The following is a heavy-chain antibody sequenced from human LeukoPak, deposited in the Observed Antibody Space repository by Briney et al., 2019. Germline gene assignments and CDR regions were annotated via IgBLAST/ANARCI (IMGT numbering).Heavy chain of an antibody. J-gene: IGHJ4*02. Sequence: SETLSLTCTVPGGSISSYYWSWIRQPPGKGPEWIGYIYYSGSTNYNPSLKSRVTISVDTSKNQFSLKLSSVTAADTAVYYCARASAVAGTDYWGQGTLVTVSS. D-gene: IGHD6-19*01. CDR3: ARASAVAGTDY. CDR1: GGSISSYY. CDR2: IYYSGST. V-gene: IGHV4-59*08.